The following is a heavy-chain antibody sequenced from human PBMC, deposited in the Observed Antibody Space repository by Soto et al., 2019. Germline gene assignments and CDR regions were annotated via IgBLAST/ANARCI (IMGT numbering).Heavy chain of an antibody. J-gene: IGHJ4*02. Sequence: PGGSLRLSCAASGFTVSSNYMSWVRQAPGKGLEWVSVIYSGGSTYYADSVKGRFTISRDNSKNTLYLQMNSLRAEDTAVYYCARVLKGCSCGSCYTGQQDYWGQGTMVTVSS. CDR3: ARVLKGCSCGSCYTGQQDY. CDR2: IYSGGST. V-gene: IGHV3-66*01. D-gene: IGHD2-15*01. CDR1: GFTVSSNY.